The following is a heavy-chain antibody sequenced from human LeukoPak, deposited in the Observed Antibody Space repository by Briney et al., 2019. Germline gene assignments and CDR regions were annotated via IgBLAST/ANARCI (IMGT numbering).Heavy chain of an antibody. CDR3: ARDLDSYGSY. Sequence: GGSPRLSCAASGLTFSTNYMSWFRKPPGKGLKWVSVIYSDGSTYYADSVKGRFTISRDNSKNTVYLQMNSLRAEDTAVYYCARDLDSYGSYWGQGTLVTVSS. V-gene: IGHV3-53*01. J-gene: IGHJ4*02. CDR1: GLTFSTNY. CDR2: IYSDGST. D-gene: IGHD5-18*01.